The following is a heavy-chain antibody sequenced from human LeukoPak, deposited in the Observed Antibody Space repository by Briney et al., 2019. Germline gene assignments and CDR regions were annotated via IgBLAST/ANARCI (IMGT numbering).Heavy chain of an antibody. CDR2: IYTTGTT. V-gene: IGHV4-59*10. Sequence: SETLSLTCGVSGGSINSYYWGWVRQPAGKGLEWIGRIYTTGTTNYSPSLKSRLTMSLDTSKNHFSLKLKSVTAADTAVYYCGRQGDTASYYFVDYWSQGTLVTVSS. CDR3: GRQGDTASYYFVDY. J-gene: IGHJ4*02. D-gene: IGHD5-18*01. CDR1: GGSINSYY.